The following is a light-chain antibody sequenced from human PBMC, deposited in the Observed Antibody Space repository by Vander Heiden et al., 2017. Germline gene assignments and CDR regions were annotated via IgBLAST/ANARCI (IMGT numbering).Light chain of an antibody. CDR1: QSISSW. CDR2: KAA. J-gene: IGKJ3*01. Sequence: DIQMTQSPSTLSASVEDRVTITCRASQSISSWLAWYQQKPGKAPKLLIYKAASLESGVPSRFSGSGSGTEFTLTISSLQPDDFATYYCQQYNSYPFTFGPGTKVDIK. V-gene: IGKV1-5*03. CDR3: QQYNSYPFT.